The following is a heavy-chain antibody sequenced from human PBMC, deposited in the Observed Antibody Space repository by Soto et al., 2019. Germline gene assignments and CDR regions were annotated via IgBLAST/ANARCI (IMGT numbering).Heavy chain of an antibody. CDR3: AKQGVTADIDY. D-gene: IGHD2-21*02. CDR1: GFTFDDYA. Sequence: EVQLVESGGGLVQPGRSLRLSCAASGFTFDDYAMHWVRQAPGKGLEWVSGISWNSGSIGYADSVKGRFTISRDNAKNSRYLQMNSLRAEDTALYYCAKQGVTADIDYWGQGTLVTVSS. CDR2: ISWNSGSI. J-gene: IGHJ4*02. V-gene: IGHV3-9*01.